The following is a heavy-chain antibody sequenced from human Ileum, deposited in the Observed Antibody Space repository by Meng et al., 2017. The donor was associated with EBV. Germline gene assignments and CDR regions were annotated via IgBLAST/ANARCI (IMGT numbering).Heavy chain of an antibody. CDR2: IHYTGSS. J-gene: IGHJ4*02. CDR3: ARDRGGYNVIDY. V-gene: IGHV4-61*01. D-gene: IGHD5-24*01. CDR1: GGSVSSGSYS. Sequence: VPLQASGPARATPAETLSLPRTVSGGSVSSGSYSGSWIRQPPGKGLEWIGYIHYTGSSNYNPSLKSRVTISVDTSKNQFSLRLSSVTAADTAVYYCARDRGGYNVIDYWGQGTLVTVSS.